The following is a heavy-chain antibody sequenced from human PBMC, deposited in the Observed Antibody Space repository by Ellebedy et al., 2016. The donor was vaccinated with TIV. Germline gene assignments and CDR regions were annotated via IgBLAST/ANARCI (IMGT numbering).Heavy chain of an antibody. CDR3: ANVYSSTWADS. V-gene: IGHV3-23*01. CDR1: GFTFSNYA. Sequence: GESLKISCAASGFTFSNYAMSWVRQAPGKGLEWVSAFSRSGGSTYYAGSVKGRFTISRDNSKDTLYLQMNSLRAEDTAVYYRANVYSSTWADSWGQGTLVTVSS. J-gene: IGHJ4*02. CDR2: FSRSGGST. D-gene: IGHD6-13*01.